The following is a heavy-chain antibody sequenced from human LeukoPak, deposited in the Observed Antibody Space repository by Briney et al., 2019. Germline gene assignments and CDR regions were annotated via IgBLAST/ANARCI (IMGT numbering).Heavy chain of an antibody. J-gene: IGHJ4*02. CDR3: PRLSSYGHYFDY. V-gene: IGHV1-2*02. CDR1: GYTFTGYY. D-gene: IGHD3-10*02. Sequence: ASVKVSCEASGYTFTGYYMHCVRQAPGQGLEWMGWINPNSGGTNYAQKFQGRVTMTRDTSISTAYMELSRLRSDDTAVYYCPRLSSYGHYFDYWGQGTLVTVSS. CDR2: INPNSGGT.